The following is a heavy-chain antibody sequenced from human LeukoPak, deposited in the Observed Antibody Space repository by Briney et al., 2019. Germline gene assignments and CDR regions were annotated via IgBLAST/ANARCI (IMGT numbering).Heavy chain of an antibody. CDR3: ARVASNGWYRWIDY. J-gene: IGHJ4*02. D-gene: IGHD6-19*01. V-gene: IGHV4-34*01. Sequence: SETLSLTCAVYGVSFSGYYWSWIRQPPGKGLEWIGEINHSGSTNYNPSLKSRVTISVDTSKNQFSLKLNSVTAADTAVYYCARVASNGWYRWIDYWGQGTLVTVSS. CDR2: INHSGST. CDR1: GVSFSGYY.